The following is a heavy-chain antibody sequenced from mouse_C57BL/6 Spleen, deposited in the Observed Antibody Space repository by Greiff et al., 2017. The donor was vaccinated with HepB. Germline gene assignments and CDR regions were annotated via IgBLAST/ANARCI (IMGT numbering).Heavy chain of an antibody. V-gene: IGHV5-9-1*02. CDR2: ISSGGDYI. J-gene: IGHJ2*01. CDR1: GFTFSSYA. Sequence: DVMLVESGEGLVKPGGSLKLSCAASGFTFSSYAMSWVRQTPEKRLEWVAYISSGGDYIYYADTVKGRFTISRDNARNTLYLQMSSLKSEDTSMYYCTRGNYGSSYWGQGTTLTVSS. D-gene: IGHD1-1*01. CDR3: TRGNYGSSY.